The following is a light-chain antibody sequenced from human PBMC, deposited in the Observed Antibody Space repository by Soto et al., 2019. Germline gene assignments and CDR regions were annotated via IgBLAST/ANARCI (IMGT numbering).Light chain of an antibody. J-gene: IGKJ1*01. CDR2: GAS. V-gene: IGKV3-20*01. Sequence: EIVLTQSPVTLSLSPGERATLSCGASQSVTSNYLAWYQQKPGQAPRLLIFGASTRATGIPDRFSGSGSGTDFTLTISRLEPEDFAVYYCQQYGNSPQTFGQGTKVDIK. CDR1: QSVTSNY. CDR3: QQYGNSPQT.